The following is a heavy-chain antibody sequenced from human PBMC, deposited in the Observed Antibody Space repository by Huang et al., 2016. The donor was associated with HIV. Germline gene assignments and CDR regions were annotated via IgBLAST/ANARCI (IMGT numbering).Heavy chain of an antibody. CDR3: ARERMMSWLDDHDAFDI. CDR1: GGSFSGYY. CDR2: NNHSGST. V-gene: IGHV4-34*01. J-gene: IGHJ3*02. D-gene: IGHD1-1*01. Sequence: QVQLQQWGAGLLKPSETLSLTCAVYGGSFSGYYWSWIRQSPGKGLEWMGENNHSGSTNVNPALKSRLTISVDTSKNQFSLKLSSVTAADTAVYYCARERMMSWLDDHDAFDIWGQGTMVTVSS.